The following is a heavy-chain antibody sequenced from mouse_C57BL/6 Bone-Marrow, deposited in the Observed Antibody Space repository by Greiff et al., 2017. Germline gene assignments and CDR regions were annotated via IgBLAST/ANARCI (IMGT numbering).Heavy chain of an antibody. V-gene: IGHV1-18*01. CDR2: INPNNGGT. CDR1: GYTFTDYN. CDR3: ARPYYDYDETWFAY. J-gene: IGHJ3*01. D-gene: IGHD2-4*01. Sequence: EVQLQQSGPELVQPGASVTIPCKASGYTFTDYNMDWVKQSHGKSLEWIGDINPNNGGTIYNQKFKGKATLTVDKSSSTAYMELRSLTSEDTAVYYCARPYYDYDETWFAYWGQGTLVTVSA.